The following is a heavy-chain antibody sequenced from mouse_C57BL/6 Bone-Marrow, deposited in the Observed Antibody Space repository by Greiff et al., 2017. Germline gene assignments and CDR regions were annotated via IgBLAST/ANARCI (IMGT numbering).Heavy chain of an antibody. CDR3: ARSTVVANWYFDV. CDR1: GFTFSSYA. Sequence: EVQVVESGGGLVKPGGSLKLSCAASGFTFSSYAMSWVRQTPEKRLEWVATISDGGSYTYYPDNVKGRFTISRDNAKNNLYLQMSHLKSDDTAMYYCARSTVVANWYFDVWGTGTTVTVSS. V-gene: IGHV5-4*01. CDR2: ISDGGSYT. J-gene: IGHJ1*03. D-gene: IGHD1-1*01.